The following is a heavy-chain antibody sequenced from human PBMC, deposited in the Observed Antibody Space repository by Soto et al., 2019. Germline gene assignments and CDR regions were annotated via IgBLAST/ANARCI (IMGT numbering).Heavy chain of an antibody. V-gene: IGHV3-66*01. CDR1: GFTVSSNY. Sequence: PGGSLRLSCAASGFTVSSNYMSWVRQAPGKGLEWVSVIYSGGSTYYADSVKGRFTISRDNSKNTLYLQMNSLRAEDTAVYYCARAYSGYELAPVGDYWGQGTLVTVSS. CDR3: ARAYSGYELAPVGDY. J-gene: IGHJ4*02. CDR2: IYSGGST. D-gene: IGHD5-12*01.